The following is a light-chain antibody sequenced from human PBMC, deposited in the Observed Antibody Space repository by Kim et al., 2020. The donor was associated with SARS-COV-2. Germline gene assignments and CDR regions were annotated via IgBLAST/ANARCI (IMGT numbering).Light chain of an antibody. V-gene: IGKV1-5*01. Sequence: LSASVRDRVTITCRASQSINKWLAWYQQKPGTAPKLLIYDASTLESGVPSRFSGIGSETEFTLTISSLQPDDLATYYCQQYHAYWTFGQGTKVEI. CDR1: QSINKW. CDR3: QQYHAYWT. CDR2: DAS. J-gene: IGKJ1*01.